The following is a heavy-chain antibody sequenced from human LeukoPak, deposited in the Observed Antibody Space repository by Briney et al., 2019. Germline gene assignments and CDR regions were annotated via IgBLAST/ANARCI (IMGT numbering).Heavy chain of an antibody. CDR2: IYSGGST. V-gene: IGHV3-53*01. J-gene: IGHJ4*02. CDR3: VTETSGSFHN. Sequence: GGSLRLSCVGSGFIFSAYWMAWVRQAPGKGLEWVSVIYSGGSTYYADSVKGRFTISRDNSKNTLYLQMNSLKTEDTAVYYCVTETSGSFHNWGQGTLVTVS. CDR1: GFIFSAYW. D-gene: IGHD3-10*01.